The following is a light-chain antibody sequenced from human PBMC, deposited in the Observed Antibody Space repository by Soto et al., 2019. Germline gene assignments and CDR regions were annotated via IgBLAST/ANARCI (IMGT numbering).Light chain of an antibody. Sequence: DVVMTQSPLSLTVTLGQPASISCKSSQSLVYTDGHTYLNWFHRRPGQSPRRLIYKVSTREAAVPDRFSGGGSGTDFTLKIDRVEAEDVGVYYGMQGTRWPPTIGGGTTVEIK. CDR2: KVS. CDR3: MQGTRWPPT. J-gene: IGKJ4*01. V-gene: IGKV2-30*01. CDR1: QSLVYTDGHTY.